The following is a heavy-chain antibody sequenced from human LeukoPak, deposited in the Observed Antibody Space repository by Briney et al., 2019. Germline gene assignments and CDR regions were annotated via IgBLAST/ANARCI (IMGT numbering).Heavy chain of an antibody. CDR1: GYTFTSYG. D-gene: IGHD3-22*01. V-gene: IGHV1-18*01. J-gene: IGHJ5*02. CDR3: ARHDNYPGFGRGFDP. Sequence: GASVKVSCKASGYTFTSYGISWVRQAPGQGLEWMGWISAYNGNTNYAQKLQGRVTMTTDTSTSTAYMELRSLRSDDTAVYYCARHDNYPGFGRGFDPWGQGFLVTVTS. CDR2: ISAYNGNT.